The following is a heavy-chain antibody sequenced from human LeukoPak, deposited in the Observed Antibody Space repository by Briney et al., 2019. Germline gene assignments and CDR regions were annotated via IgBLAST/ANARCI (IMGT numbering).Heavy chain of an antibody. V-gene: IGHV1-18*01. D-gene: IGHD3-16*01. CDR3: ARRRKFGGVMIENYFDY. Sequence: ASVKVSCKASGYTFTSYGFSWVRQAPGQGLEWMGWISVYNGNTNYAQKLQDRLIMTTDTSTSTAYMELRSLRSDDTAVYYCARRRKFGGVMIENYFDYWGQGTLVTVSS. CDR2: ISVYNGNT. CDR1: GYTFTSYG. J-gene: IGHJ4*02.